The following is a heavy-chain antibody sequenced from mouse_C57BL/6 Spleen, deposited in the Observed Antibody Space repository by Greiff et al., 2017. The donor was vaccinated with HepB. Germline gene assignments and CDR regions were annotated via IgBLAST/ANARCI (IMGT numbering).Heavy chain of an antibody. CDR3: AREGSTTGSSYNYAMDY. J-gene: IGHJ4*01. CDR2: INPYNGGT. D-gene: IGHD1-1*01. Sequence: EVKLQQSGPVLVKPGASVKMSCKASGYTFTDYYMNWVKQSHGKSLEWIGVINPYNGGTSYNQKFKGKATLTVDKSSSTAYMELNSLTSEDSAVYYCAREGSTTGSSYNYAMDYWGQGTSVTVSS. CDR1: GYTFTDYY. V-gene: IGHV1-19*01.